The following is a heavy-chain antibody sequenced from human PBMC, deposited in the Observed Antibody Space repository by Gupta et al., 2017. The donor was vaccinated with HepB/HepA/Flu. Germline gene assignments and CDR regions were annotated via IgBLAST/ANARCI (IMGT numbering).Heavy chain of an antibody. D-gene: IGHD1-26*01. CDR2: INPHSGDT. Sequence: QVQLVQPGAEVKKPGASVKVSCKASGYTFSDYFIHWVRQAPGQGPEWMGWINPHSGDTISAQKFLGRVTMTRDSSVSTAYMELSELISDDTAVYFCAREPSPGTCFIDYWGQRTLVTVSS. CDR3: AREPSPGTCFIDY. CDR1: GYTFSDYF. V-gene: IGHV1-2*02. J-gene: IGHJ4*02.